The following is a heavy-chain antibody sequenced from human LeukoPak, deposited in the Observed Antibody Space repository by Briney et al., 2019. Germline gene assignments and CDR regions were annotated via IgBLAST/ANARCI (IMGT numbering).Heavy chain of an antibody. V-gene: IGHV4-34*01. CDR3: ARNYDSSGPPGY. D-gene: IGHD3-22*01. Sequence: SETLSLTCAVYGGSFSGYYWSWIRQPPGKGLEWIGEINHSGSTNYNPSLKSRVTISVHTSKNQFSLKLSSVTAADTAVYYCARNYDSSGPPGYWGQGTLVIVSS. J-gene: IGHJ4*02. CDR2: INHSGST. CDR1: GGSFSGYY.